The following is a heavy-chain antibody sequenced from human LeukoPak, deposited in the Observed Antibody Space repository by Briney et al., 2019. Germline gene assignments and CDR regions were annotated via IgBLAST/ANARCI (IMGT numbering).Heavy chain of an antibody. D-gene: IGHD2-2*02. CDR1: GLTFSSYT. CDR3: AKDQDCSSTSCYNAFDI. CDR2: ITSSSSYI. Sequence: PGGSLRLSCAASGLTFSSYTMNWVRQAPGKGLEWVSSITSSSSYIYYADSVKGRLTISRDNAKNSLYLQMNSLRAEDTAVYYCAKDQDCSSTSCYNAFDIWGQGTMVTVSS. V-gene: IGHV3-21*01. J-gene: IGHJ3*02.